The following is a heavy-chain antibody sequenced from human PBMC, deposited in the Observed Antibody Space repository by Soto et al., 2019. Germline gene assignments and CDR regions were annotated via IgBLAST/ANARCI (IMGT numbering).Heavy chain of an antibody. CDR2: ISSNGGST. CDR1: GFTFSSYA. V-gene: IGHV3-64*01. D-gene: IGHD6-19*01. CDR3: ARLTFSSGWYDY. Sequence: GGSLRLSCAASGFTFSSYAMHWVRQAPGKGLEYVSAISSNGGSTYYANSVKGRFTISRDNSKNTLYFQMGSLRAEDMAVYYCARLTFSSGWYDYWGQGTLVTVSS. J-gene: IGHJ4*02.